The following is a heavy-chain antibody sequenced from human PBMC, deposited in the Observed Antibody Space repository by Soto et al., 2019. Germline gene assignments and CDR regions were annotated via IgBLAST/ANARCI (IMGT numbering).Heavy chain of an antibody. J-gene: IGHJ6*02. D-gene: IGHD3-3*01. Sequence: GESLKISCKGSGYRFTSYWIGWVRQMPGKGLEWVGIIYPGDSDTRYSPSFEGQVTISADKSISTAYLQWSSLKATDTAMYYCARHAYDFWSGHPNPRYYYGMDVWGQGTTVTVSS. CDR2: IYPGDSDT. V-gene: IGHV5-51*01. CDR3: ARHAYDFWSGHPNPRYYYGMDV. CDR1: GYRFTSYW.